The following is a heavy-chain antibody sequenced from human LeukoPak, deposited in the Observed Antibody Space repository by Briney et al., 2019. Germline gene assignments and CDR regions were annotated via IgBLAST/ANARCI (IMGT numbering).Heavy chain of an antibody. Sequence: GGSLRLSCAASGFTFSSYAMSWVRQAPGKGLECVSAISGSGGSTYYADSVKGRFTISRDNSKNTLYLQMNSLRAEDTAVYYCAKDLGSSSSPGIFYWGQGTLVTVSS. J-gene: IGHJ4*02. D-gene: IGHD6-13*01. CDR2: ISGSGGST. CDR3: AKDLGSSSSPGIFY. V-gene: IGHV3-23*01. CDR1: GFTFSSYA.